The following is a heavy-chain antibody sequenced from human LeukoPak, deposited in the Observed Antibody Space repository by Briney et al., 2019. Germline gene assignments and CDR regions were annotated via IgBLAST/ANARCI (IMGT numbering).Heavy chain of an antibody. V-gene: IGHV3-23*01. D-gene: IGHD5-18*01. CDR3: GKTTVGYSSGQKPAWPVDY. J-gene: IGHJ4*02. CDR2: IFGSGGSP. Sequence: WIRQPPGKGLEWVAGIFGSGGSPHYADSVKGRFTISRDNSRNTVYLQINSLRAEDTAVYYCGKTTVGYSSGQKPAWPVDYWGQGTLVTVSS.